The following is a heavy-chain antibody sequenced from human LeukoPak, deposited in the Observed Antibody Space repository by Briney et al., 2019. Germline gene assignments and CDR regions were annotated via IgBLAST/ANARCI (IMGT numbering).Heavy chain of an antibody. CDR3: ARSPSGYRFDS. V-gene: IGHV4-59*01. CDR2: ISNSGST. Sequence: SQTLSLTCTVSGPSLRSTFWNWIRQPPGKGLEWIGYISNSGSTNYHPSLKSRVTISSDTSKTQFTLKLTSVTAADTAVYYCARSPSGYRFDSWGQGTLVTVSS. CDR1: GPSLRSTF. D-gene: IGHD3-22*01. J-gene: IGHJ4*02.